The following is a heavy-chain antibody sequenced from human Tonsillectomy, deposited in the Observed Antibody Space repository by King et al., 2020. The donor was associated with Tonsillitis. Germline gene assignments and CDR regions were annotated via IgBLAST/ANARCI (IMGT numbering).Heavy chain of an antibody. CDR1: GFPVSSNY. D-gene: IGHD3-9*01. J-gene: IGHJ3*02. V-gene: IGHV3-53*01. CDR3: ARDYLRYFDWLPSSTHAFDI. CDR2: IYSGGDT. Sequence: QLVQSGGGLIQPGGSLRLSCAASGFPVSSNYMSWVRQAPGKGLEWVSLIYSGGDTYYADSVKGRFIISRDISSNTLYLQMNSLRAEDTAVYYCARDYLRYFDWLPSSTHAFDIWGQGTMVTVSS.